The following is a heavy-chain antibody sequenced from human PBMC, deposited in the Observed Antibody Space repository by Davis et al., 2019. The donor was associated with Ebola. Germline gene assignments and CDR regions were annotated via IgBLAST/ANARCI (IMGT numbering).Heavy chain of an antibody. CDR1: GFIFSSYE. J-gene: IGHJ3*02. CDR3: ARDHYDSSGYGFDI. Sequence: GGSLRLSCAASGFIFSSYEMNWVRQAPRKGLEWVSYISSSSSTIYYADSVKGRFTISRDNAKNSLYLQMNSLRDEDTAVYYCARDHYDSSGYGFDIWGQGTMVTVSS. V-gene: IGHV3-48*02. D-gene: IGHD3-22*01. CDR2: ISSSSSTI.